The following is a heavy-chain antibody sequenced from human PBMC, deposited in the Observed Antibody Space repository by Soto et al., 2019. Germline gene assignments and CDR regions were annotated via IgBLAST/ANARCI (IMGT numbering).Heavy chain of an antibody. Sequence: QVQLEQSGAEVKKPGSSVKVSCKASGASFNSFAISWVRQAPGQGLEWMGGIISIPGPATYALKFQGRVTITADESTTAAYMELSNLRSEDTAVYYCAQDGAGYCTPTTCYTPFDYWGQGTLVTVSS. D-gene: IGHD2-8*01. J-gene: IGHJ4*02. CDR3: AQDGAGYCTPTTCYTPFDY. CDR1: GASFNSFA. CDR2: IISIPGPA. V-gene: IGHV1-69*01.